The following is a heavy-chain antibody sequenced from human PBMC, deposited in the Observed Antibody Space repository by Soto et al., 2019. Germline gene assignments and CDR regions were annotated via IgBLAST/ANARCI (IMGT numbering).Heavy chain of an antibody. Sequence: SETLSLTCTVSGGSISSYYWSWIRQPPGKGLEWIGYIYYSGSTNYNPSLKSRVTISVDTSKNQFSLKLSSVTAADTAVYYCARAGPHILAARRSLFFDYWGQGTLVTVSS. J-gene: IGHJ4*02. CDR2: IYYSGST. D-gene: IGHD6-6*01. CDR3: ARAGPHILAARRSLFFDY. V-gene: IGHV4-59*01. CDR1: GGSISSYY.